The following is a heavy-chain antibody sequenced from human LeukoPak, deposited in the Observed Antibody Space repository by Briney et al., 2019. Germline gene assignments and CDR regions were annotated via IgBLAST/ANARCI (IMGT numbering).Heavy chain of an antibody. CDR2: VYSGGST. V-gene: IGHV3-53*01. CDR1: GFTVSSNY. CDR3: ARGVTTGTTPYYYAMDV. D-gene: IGHD1-1*01. Sequence: GGSLRLSCAASGFTVSSNYMSWVRQAPGRGLEWVSVVYSGGSTYYADSVKGRFTISRDNPKNTLYLQMNSLRAEDTAVYYCARGVTTGTTPYYYAMDVWGQGTTVTVSS. J-gene: IGHJ6*02.